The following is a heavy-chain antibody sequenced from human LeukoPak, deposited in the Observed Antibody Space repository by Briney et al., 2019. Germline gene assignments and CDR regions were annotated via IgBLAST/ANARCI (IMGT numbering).Heavy chain of an antibody. V-gene: IGHV1-18*01. CDR1: GYTFTTYG. Sequence: ASVKVSCKASGYTFTTYGITWVRQAPGQGLEWMGWISANNGNTKYAQKLQDRVTMTTDTSTSTAHMELRSLRSDDTAVYYCARDYGFWSGYYRNAFDIWGQGTMVTVSS. CDR2: ISANNGNT. CDR3: ARDYGFWSGYYRNAFDI. D-gene: IGHD3-3*01. J-gene: IGHJ3*02.